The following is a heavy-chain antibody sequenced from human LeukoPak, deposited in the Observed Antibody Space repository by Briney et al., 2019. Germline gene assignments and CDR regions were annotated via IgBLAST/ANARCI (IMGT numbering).Heavy chain of an antibody. J-gene: IGHJ4*02. CDR2: ISSSSGTI. Sequence: GGSLRVSCAASGFTFSSYNLNWVRQAPGRGLEWVSYISSSSGTIFYADSVKGRFTISRDNAKNSLYLQMNSLRAEGTAVYYCARGGDPDYWGQGTLVTVSS. D-gene: IGHD2-21*02. V-gene: IGHV3-48*04. CDR1: GFTFSSYN. CDR3: ARGGDPDY.